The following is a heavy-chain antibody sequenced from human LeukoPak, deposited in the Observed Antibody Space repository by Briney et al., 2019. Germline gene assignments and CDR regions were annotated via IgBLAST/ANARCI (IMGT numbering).Heavy chain of an antibody. V-gene: IGHV4-59*01. CDR3: ARKDSSGWYPGYFDL. D-gene: IGHD6-19*01. CDR1: GGSISSYY. Sequence: SETLSLTCTVSGGSISSYYWSWIRQPPGKGLEWIGYIYYSGSTNYNPSLKSRVTISVDTSKNQFSLKLSSVTAADTAVYYCARKDSSGWYPGYFDLWGRGTLVTVSS. J-gene: IGHJ2*01. CDR2: IYYSGST.